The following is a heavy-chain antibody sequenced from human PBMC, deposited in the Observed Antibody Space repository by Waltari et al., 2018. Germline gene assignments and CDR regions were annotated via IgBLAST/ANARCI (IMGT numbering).Heavy chain of an antibody. D-gene: IGHD2-2*01. Sequence: QVQLVQSGAEVKKPGSSVKVSCKASGGTFSSYAISWVRQAPGQGLEWMGGTNPMFGTANYAQKLQGRGTITADKSTSTAYMELSSLRSEDTAVYYCARSVVGLHPYYFDYWGQGTLVTVSS. CDR1: GGTFSSYA. CDR3: ARSVVGLHPYYFDY. J-gene: IGHJ4*02. V-gene: IGHV1-69*14. CDR2: TNPMFGTA.